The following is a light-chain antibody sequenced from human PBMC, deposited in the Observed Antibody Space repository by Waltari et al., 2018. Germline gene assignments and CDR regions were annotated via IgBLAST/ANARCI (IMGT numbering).Light chain of an antibody. Sequence: DIQMTQSPSTLSASVGDRVIFRCRASQSISKWLAWYQQKTGKAPKLMIYKASTLESGVPSRFSGSGSGTEFTLTISSLQPEDFATYYCQQYNSYSLLSFGGGTKVEIK. CDR2: KAS. J-gene: IGKJ4*01. V-gene: IGKV1-5*03. CDR1: QSISKW. CDR3: QQYNSYSLLS.